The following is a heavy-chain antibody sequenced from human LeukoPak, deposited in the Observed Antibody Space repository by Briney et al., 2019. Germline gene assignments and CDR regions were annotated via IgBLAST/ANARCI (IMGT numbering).Heavy chain of an antibody. D-gene: IGHD3-10*01. Sequence: SETLSLTCTVSGGSISSYYWSWIRQPPGKGLEWIGYIYYSGSTNYNPSLKSRVTISVDTSKNQFSLKLSSVTAADTAVYYCARRRGYYGLGSFLYFDYWGQGTLVTVSS. J-gene: IGHJ4*02. CDR2: IYYSGST. CDR3: ARRRGYYGLGSFLYFDY. V-gene: IGHV4-59*01. CDR1: GGSISSYY.